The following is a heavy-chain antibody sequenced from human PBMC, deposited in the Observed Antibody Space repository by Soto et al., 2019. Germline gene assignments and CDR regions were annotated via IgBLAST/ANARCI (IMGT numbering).Heavy chain of an antibody. CDR1: RFTFSSYA. V-gene: IGHV3-30-3*01. CDR2: ISYDGSNK. D-gene: IGHD6-25*01. J-gene: IGHJ4*02. CDR3: ARVPRRNYFDY. Sequence: QVQLVESGGGVVQPGRSLRLSCAASRFTFSSYAMHWVRQAPGKGLEWVAVISYDGSNKYYADSVKGRFTISRDNSKNTLYLQMNSLRAEDTAVYYCARVPRRNYFDYWGQGTLVTVSS.